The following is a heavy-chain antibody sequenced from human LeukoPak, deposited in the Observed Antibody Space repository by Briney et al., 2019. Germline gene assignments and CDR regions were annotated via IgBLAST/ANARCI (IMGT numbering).Heavy chain of an antibody. V-gene: IGHV3-30-3*01. CDR1: GFTFSSYA. CDR2: ISYDGSNK. J-gene: IGHJ4*02. CDR3: ARDTPNDSSGYFDY. D-gene: IGHD3-22*01. Sequence: GRSLRLSCAASGFTFSSYAMRWVRQAPGQGLEWVAVISYDGSNKYYADSVKGRFTISRDNSKNTLYLQMNSLRAEDTAVYYCARDTPNDSSGYFDYWGQGTLVTVSS.